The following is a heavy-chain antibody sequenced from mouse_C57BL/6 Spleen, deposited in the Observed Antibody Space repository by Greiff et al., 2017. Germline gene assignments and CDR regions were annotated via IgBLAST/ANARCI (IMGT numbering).Heavy chain of an antibody. V-gene: IGHV1-50*01. CDR3: AFDGYPYAMDY. D-gene: IGHD2-3*01. CDR1: GYTFTSYW. CDR2: IDPSDSYT. J-gene: IGHJ4*01. Sequence: QVQLQQPGAELVKPGASVKLSCKASGYTFTSYWMQWVKQRPGQGLEWIGEIDPSDSYTNYNQKFKGKATLTVDTSSSTAYMQLSSLTSEDSAVYYCAFDGYPYAMDYWGQGTSVTVSS.